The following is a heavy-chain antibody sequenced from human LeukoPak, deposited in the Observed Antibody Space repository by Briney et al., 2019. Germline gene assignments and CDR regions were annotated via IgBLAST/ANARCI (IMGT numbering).Heavy chain of an antibody. CDR3: ARDRSGPGYHFDY. D-gene: IGHD1-1*01. J-gene: IGHJ4*02. CDR1: GFTFESYT. CDR2: VSSGGSNK. V-gene: IGHV3-30-3*01. Sequence: PVTSLRLSCAASGFTFESYTIHCVRQAPGQGLELLALVSSGGSNKYYIDSVKGRFTISRDNSKNTLYLQMNSLRPEDTAVYYCARDRSGPGYHFDYWGQGTLVTVSS.